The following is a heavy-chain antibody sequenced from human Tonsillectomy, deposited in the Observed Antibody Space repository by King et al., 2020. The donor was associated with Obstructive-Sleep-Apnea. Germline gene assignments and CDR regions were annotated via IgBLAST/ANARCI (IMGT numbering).Heavy chain of an antibody. V-gene: IGHV3-9*01. CDR3: TKGYYDTNGYYFDY. CDR1: GFTFDDYA. CDR2: ISWNSGSI. D-gene: IGHD3-22*01. J-gene: IGHJ4*02. Sequence: VQLVESGGGLVQPGRSLRLSCATSGFTFDDYAMHWVRQVPGKGLEWVSGISWNSGSIVYADSVKGRFTISRDNAKNSLYLQMYSLRADDTALYYCTKGYYDTNGYYFDYWGQGTLVTVSS.